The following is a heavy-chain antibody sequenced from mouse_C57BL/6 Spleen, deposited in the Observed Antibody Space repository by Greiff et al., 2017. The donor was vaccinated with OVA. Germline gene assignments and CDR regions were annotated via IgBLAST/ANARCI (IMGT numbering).Heavy chain of an antibody. J-gene: IGHJ3*01. CDR1: GFNIKNTY. D-gene: IGHD2-2*01. V-gene: IGHV14-3*01. CDR2: IDPANGNT. CDR3: ASLYGYDDGEFAY. Sequence: EVQLQQSVAELVRPGASVKLSCTASGFNIKNTYMHWVKQRPEQGLEWIGRIDPANGNTKYAPKFQGKATITADTSSNTAYLQLSSLTSEDTAIYYCASLYGYDDGEFAYWGQGTLVTVSA.